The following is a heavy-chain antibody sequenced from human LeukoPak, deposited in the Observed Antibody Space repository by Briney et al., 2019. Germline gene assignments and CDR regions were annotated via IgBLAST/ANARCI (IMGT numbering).Heavy chain of an antibody. CDR1: GGSISSYY. D-gene: IGHD2-2*01. V-gene: IGHV4-59*06. Sequence: SETLSLTCTVSGGSISSYYWSWIRQHPGKGLEWIGYIYYSGSTYYNPSLKSRVTISVDTSKNQFSLKLRSVTAADTAVYYCARERLRYCSSTSCWGAGYMDVWGKGTMVTVSS. CDR2: IYYSGST. CDR3: ARERLRYCSSTSCWGAGYMDV. J-gene: IGHJ6*03.